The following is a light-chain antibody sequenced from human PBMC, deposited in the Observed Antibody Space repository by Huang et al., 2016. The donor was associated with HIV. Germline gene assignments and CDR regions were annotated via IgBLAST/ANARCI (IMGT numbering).Light chain of an antibody. Sequence: EIVMTQSPATLSVSPGDRATLSCRASQSVNSKLAWYQQKPGQAPRLLIYGASTRATGIPARFRGSGSGTEFTLTSSSLQSEDFGSYYCQQYNNWPLTFGGGTKVEIK. CDR1: QSVNSK. V-gene: IGKV3-15*01. CDR3: QQYNNWPLT. CDR2: GAS. J-gene: IGKJ4*01.